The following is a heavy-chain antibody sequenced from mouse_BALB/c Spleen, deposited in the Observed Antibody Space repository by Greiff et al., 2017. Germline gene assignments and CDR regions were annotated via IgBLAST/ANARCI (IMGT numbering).Heavy chain of an antibody. CDR3: ARGGNYAFDY. Sequence: QVQLQQSGPELVKPGASVKISCKASGYAFSSSWMNWVKQRPGQGLEWIGRIYPGDGDTNYNGKFKGKATLTADKSSSTAYMQLSSLTSVDSAVYFCARGGNYAFDYWGQGTTLTVSS. V-gene: IGHV1-82*01. J-gene: IGHJ2*01. D-gene: IGHD2-1*01. CDR2: IYPGDGDT. CDR1: GYAFSSSW.